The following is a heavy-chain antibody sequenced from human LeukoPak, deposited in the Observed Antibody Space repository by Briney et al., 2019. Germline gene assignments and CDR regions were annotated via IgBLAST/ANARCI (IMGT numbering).Heavy chain of an antibody. CDR2: IGTAGDT. J-gene: IGHJ5*02. V-gene: IGHV3-13*01. D-gene: IGHD2-15*01. CDR1: GFTFSSYD. CDR3: ARENGYCSGGSSFSWFDP. Sequence: GGSLRLSCAASGFTFSSYDMHWVRQATGKGLEWVSAIGTAGDTYYPGSVKGRFTISRENAKNSLYLQMNSLRAGDTAVYYCARENGYCSGGSSFSWFDPWGQGTLVTVSS.